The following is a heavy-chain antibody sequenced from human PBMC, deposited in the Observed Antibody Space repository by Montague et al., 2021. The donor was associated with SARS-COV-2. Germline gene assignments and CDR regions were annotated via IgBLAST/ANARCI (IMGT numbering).Heavy chain of an antibody. CDR2: IYYSGST. V-gene: IGHV4-39*01. J-gene: IGHJ6*02. CDR3: ARHYGVVVPAAIYYYYGMDV. Sequence: SETLSLTCTVSGGSISSSSYYWGWIRQPPGKGLEWIGSIYYSGSTYYNPSLKSRVTISVDTSKYQFSLKLSSVTAADTAVYYCARHYGVVVPAAIYYYYGMDVWGQGTTVTVSS. D-gene: IGHD2-2*02. CDR1: GGSISSSSYY.